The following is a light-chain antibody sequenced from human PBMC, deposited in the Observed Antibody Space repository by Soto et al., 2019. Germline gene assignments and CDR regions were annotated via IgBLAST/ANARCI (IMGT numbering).Light chain of an antibody. J-gene: IGKJ3*01. CDR3: QQRYTWPS. CDR2: DAS. V-gene: IGKV3-11*01. Sequence: ETVLTQSPATLSLSPGERATLSCRASQSVSNYLAWYQQKPGQAPRLLIYDASNRATGIPARFSGSGSGTDFTLTIRSLEPEDFAVYYCQQRYTWPSFGPGTKVDIK. CDR1: QSVSNY.